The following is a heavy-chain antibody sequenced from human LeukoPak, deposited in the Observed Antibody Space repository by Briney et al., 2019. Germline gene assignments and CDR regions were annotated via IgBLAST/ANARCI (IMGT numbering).Heavy chain of an antibody. CDR3: TRLDVWCSSTSCLDP. D-gene: IGHD2-2*01. Sequence: SETLSLTCAVYGGSFSGYYWSWIRQPPGKGLEWIGEINHSGSTNYNPSLKSRVTISVDTSKNQFSLKLSSVTAADTAVYYCTRLDVWCSSTSCLDPWGQGTLVTVSS. CDR1: GGSFSGYY. V-gene: IGHV4-34*01. J-gene: IGHJ5*02. CDR2: INHSGST.